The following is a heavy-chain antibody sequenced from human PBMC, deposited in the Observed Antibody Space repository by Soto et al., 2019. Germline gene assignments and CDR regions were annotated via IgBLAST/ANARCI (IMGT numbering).Heavy chain of an antibody. V-gene: IGHV1-2*02. D-gene: IGHD3-22*01. CDR1: GYTFTGYY. Sequence: GASVKVSCKASGYTFTGYYMHWVRQAPGQGLEWMGWINPNSGGTNYAQKFQGRVTMTRDTSISTAYMELSRLRSDDTAVYYCARDRDITMIVVDPFFDYWGQGTLVTV. CDR2: INPNSGGT. CDR3: ARDRDITMIVVDPFFDY. J-gene: IGHJ4*02.